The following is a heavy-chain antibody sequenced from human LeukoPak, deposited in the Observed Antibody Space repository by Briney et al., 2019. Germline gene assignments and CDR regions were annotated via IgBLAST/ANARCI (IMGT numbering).Heavy chain of an antibody. J-gene: IGHJ4*02. V-gene: IGHV3-74*01. CDR2: INSDGSST. CDR1: GFTFSSYW. D-gene: IGHD1-26*01. CDR3: ARDRNTGSSYENLFEY. Sequence: GGSLRLSCAASGFTFSSYWMHWVRQAPGKGLVWVSRINSDGSSTSYAASVKGRFTISRDNAKNTLYLQMNSLRAEDTSAYYCARDRNTGSSYENLFEYWGQGSLVTVSS.